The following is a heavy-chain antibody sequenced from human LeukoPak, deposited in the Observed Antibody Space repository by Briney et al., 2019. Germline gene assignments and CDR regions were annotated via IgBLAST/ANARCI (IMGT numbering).Heavy chain of an antibody. CDR1: GGSFSGYY. CDR3: ARVQEGGLLWFGELLYNWFDP. V-gene: IGHV4-34*01. J-gene: IGHJ5*02. Sequence: KPSETLSLTCAVYGGSFSGYYWSWIRQPPGKGLEWIGEINHSGSTNYNLSLKSRVTISVDTSKNQFSLKLSSVTAADTAVYYCARVQEGGLLWFGELLYNWFDPWGQGTLVTVSS. D-gene: IGHD3-10*01. CDR2: INHSGST.